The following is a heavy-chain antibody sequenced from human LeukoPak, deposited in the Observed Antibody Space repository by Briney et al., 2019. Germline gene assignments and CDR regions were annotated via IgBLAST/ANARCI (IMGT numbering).Heavy chain of an antibody. V-gene: IGHV4-30-4*01. J-gene: IGHJ4*02. D-gene: IGHD3-10*01. CDR3: AEYQMASGSDML. CDR1: GGSISSGDYY. Sequence: SQTLSLTCTVSGGSISSGDYYWSWIRQPPGKGLEWIGYIYYSGSTYYNPSLKSRVTISVDTSKNQFSLKLSSVTAADTAVYYCAEYQMASGSDMLWGQGTLVTVSS. CDR2: IYYSGST.